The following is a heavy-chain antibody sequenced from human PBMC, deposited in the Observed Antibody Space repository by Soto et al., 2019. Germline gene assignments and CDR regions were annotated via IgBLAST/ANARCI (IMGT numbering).Heavy chain of an antibody. CDR2: ISRSASTI. CDR1: GFTFSSYE. CDR3: AREDYSYGYSDN. D-gene: IGHD5-18*01. J-gene: IGHJ4*02. Sequence: EVQLVDSGGGLVQPGGSLRLSCAASGFTFSSYEMDWVRQAPGKGLEWVSSISRSASTIYYADSVKGRFTISRDNAKNSLYLQMNSLRAEDTAVYYCAREDYSYGYSDNWGQGTLVTVSS. V-gene: IGHV3-48*03.